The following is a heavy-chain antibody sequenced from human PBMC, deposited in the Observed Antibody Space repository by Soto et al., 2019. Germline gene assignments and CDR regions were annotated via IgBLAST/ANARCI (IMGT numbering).Heavy chain of an antibody. Sequence: GESLKISCKGSGYTFSTYWIAWVRQMPGKGLESMGIIFPADSDTRYNPSFHAHVTISADKSINTAYLQWSSLKASDTDTYYCARRGWAGVGPPKLYHDIDVWGLGNTVTISS. CDR3: ARRGWAGVGPPKLYHDIDV. CDR1: GYTFSTYW. V-gene: IGHV5-51*01. J-gene: IGHJ6*02. D-gene: IGHD1-26*01. CDR2: IFPADSDT.